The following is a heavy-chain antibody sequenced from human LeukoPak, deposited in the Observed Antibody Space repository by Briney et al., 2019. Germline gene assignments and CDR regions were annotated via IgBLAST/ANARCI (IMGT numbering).Heavy chain of an antibody. J-gene: IGHJ4*02. CDR3: ARDIFYGSGSYKPNDY. D-gene: IGHD3-10*01. CDR1: GYTFTSYG. V-gene: IGHV1-18*01. Sequence: ASVKVSCKASGYTFTSYGISWVRQAPGQGLGWMGWISAYNGNTNYAQKLQGRVTMTTDTSTSTAYMELRSLRSDDTAVYYCARDIFYGSGSYKPNDYWGQGTLVTVSS. CDR2: ISAYNGNT.